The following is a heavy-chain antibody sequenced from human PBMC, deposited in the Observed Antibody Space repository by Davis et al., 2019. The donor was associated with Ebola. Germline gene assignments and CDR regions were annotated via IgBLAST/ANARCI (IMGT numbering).Heavy chain of an antibody. V-gene: IGHV4-34*01. D-gene: IGHD3-9*01. CDR2: IYYTGST. CDR3: ARLRAMYYDVLTGYYRSPYYFDF. CDR1: GGSFSGYY. Sequence: SETLSLTCAVYGGSFSGYYWSWIRQPPGKGLEWIGSIYYTGSTYYFPSLKSRVTISVDTSKNQFSLKLSSVTAADTAVYYCARLRAMYYDVLTGYYRSPYYFDFWGQGTRVTVST. J-gene: IGHJ4*02.